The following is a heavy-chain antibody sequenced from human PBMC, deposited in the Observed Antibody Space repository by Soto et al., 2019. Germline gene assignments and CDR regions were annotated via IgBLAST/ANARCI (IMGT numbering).Heavy chain of an antibody. V-gene: IGHV3-23*01. Sequence: PGGSLRLSCAASGLTLSSCAMRWVRQAPGKGLEWVSTISGGGGNTYYADSVKGRFTISRDNSKSTLYLQMNSLRAEDTAVYYCAKGGYDSSGHSLYYFDSWGQGTLVTAPQ. D-gene: IGHD3-22*01. CDR2: ISGGGGNT. CDR1: GLTLSSCA. J-gene: IGHJ4*02. CDR3: AKGGYDSSGHSLYYFDS.